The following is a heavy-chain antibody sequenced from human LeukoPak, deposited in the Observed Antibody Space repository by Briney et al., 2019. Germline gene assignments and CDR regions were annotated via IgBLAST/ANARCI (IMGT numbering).Heavy chain of an antibody. CDR1: GGSISSYY. V-gene: IGHV4-4*07. D-gene: IGHD1-26*01. CDR2: IYPSGST. Sequence: SETLSLTCTVSGGSISSYYWSWIRQPAGKGLEWIGRIYPSGSTNYNPSLKSRVTMSVDTSKNQFSLKLSSVTAADTAVYYCARDFKVAVGATHYFDTWGQGTLVTVSS. J-gene: IGHJ4*02. CDR3: ARDFKVAVGATHYFDT.